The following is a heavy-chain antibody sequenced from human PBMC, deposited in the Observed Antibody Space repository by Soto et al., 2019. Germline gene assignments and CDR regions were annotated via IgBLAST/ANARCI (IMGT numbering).Heavy chain of an antibody. Sequence: VQLLESGGGLVQPGGSLRLSCAASGFTFSNFAMSWVRQAPGKGLEWVSSIRGSSSSIFYADSVKGRFSISRDNSKNTVYGQMNNLRAQDTAGYYCGKDCGSFFNEFENLGQGTMVTVSS. D-gene: IGHD3-10*01. V-gene: IGHV3-23*01. CDR3: GKDCGSFFNEFEN. J-gene: IGHJ3*02. CDR1: GFTFSNFA. CDR2: IRGSSSSI.